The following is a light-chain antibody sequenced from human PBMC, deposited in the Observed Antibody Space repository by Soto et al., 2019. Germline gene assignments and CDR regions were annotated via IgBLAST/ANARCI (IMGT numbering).Light chain of an antibody. CDR1: SGSIARNY. Sequence: NFMLTQPHSVSESPGKTVTISCTRSSGSIARNYVQWYQQRPGSAPTTLIYEDNQRPSGVPDRFSGSIDSSSNSASLTISGLKTEDEADYYCQSYDSSNPVVFGGGTTLTVL. V-gene: IGLV6-57*04. CDR3: QSYDSSNPVV. J-gene: IGLJ2*01. CDR2: EDN.